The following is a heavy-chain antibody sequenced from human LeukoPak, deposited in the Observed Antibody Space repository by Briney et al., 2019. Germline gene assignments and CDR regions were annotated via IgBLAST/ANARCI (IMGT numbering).Heavy chain of an antibody. CDR1: GFTFSSYA. J-gene: IGHJ4*02. CDR3: AKNLVGGYDGTDY. Sequence: GGSLRLSCAASGFTFSSYAMSWVRQAPGKGLEWVPAISGSGGSTYYADSVKGRFTISRDNSKNTLYLQMNSLRAEDTAVYYCAKNLVGGYDGTDYWGQGTLVTVSS. V-gene: IGHV3-23*01. D-gene: IGHD5-12*01. CDR2: ISGSGGST.